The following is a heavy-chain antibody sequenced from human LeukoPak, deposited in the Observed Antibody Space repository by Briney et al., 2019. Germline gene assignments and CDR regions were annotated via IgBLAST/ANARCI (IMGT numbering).Heavy chain of an antibody. CDR2: INHIGST. CDR3: AREGGYCSSTSCYLY. V-gene: IGHV4-34*01. D-gene: IGHD2-2*01. CDR1: GGSFSGYY. J-gene: IGHJ4*02. Sequence: PSETLSLTCAVYGGSFSGYYWSWIRQPPGKGLEWIGEINHIGSTNYNPSLKSRVTISVDTSKNQFSLKLSSVTAADTAVYYCAREGGYCSSTSCYLYWGQGTLVTVSS.